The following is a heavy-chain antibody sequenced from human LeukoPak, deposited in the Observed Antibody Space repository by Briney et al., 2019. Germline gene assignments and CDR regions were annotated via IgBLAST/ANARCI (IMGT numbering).Heavy chain of an antibody. V-gene: IGHV3-30*02. CDR2: IPYDGLNR. Sequence: GGSLRLSCAASGFTFSSYGVHWVRQAPGKGLEWVTFIPYDGLNRIYADSVEGRFTVSRDNSKNTVYLQMNSLRPEDTAVYYCAKGPTPLSSRGWIDPWGQGTLVTVSS. CDR1: GFTFSSYG. J-gene: IGHJ5*02. D-gene: IGHD6-13*01. CDR3: AKGPTPLSSRGWIDP.